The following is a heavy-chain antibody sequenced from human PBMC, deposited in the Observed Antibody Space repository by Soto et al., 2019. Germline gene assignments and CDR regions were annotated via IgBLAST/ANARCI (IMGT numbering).Heavy chain of an antibody. CDR1: GGTFSSYA. CDR3: ARVAGVTIFGVAPVGFDP. D-gene: IGHD3-3*01. V-gene: IGHV1-69*13. Sequence: GASVKVTCKASGGTFSSYAISWVRRAPGQGLEWMGGIIPIFGTANYAQKSQGRVTITADESTSTAYMELSSLRSEDTAVYYCARVAGVTIFGVAPVGFDPWGQGTLVTGSS. J-gene: IGHJ5*02. CDR2: IIPIFGTA.